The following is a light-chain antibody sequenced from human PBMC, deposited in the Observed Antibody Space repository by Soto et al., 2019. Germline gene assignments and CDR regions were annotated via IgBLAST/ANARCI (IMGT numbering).Light chain of an antibody. CDR2: VNSDGSP. Sequence: QSVLTQSPSASASLGASVKLTCTLSSGHSSYAIAWHQQQPEKGPRYLMKVNSDGSPSKGDGIPDRFSGSSSGAERYLTISGLQSEDEADYYCQTWGTGRQAVFGGGTQLTVL. J-gene: IGLJ7*01. CDR3: QTWGTGRQAV. CDR1: SGHSSYA. V-gene: IGLV4-69*01.